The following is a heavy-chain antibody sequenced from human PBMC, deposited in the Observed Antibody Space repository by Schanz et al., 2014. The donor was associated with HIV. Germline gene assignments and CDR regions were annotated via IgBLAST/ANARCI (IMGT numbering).Heavy chain of an antibody. CDR1: GGSFGGYY. D-gene: IGHD3-3*02. J-gene: IGHJ6*02. CDR3: ARAAFSSEYYYGMDV. Sequence: QVQLQQWGAGLLKPSETLSLTCAVYGGSFGGYYWSWIRQSPGKGLQWIGEMNDSGSSDYNPSLKSRVTISVDTSKRQFSLKLISMTAADTAVYFCARAAFSSEYYYGMDVWGQGTTVTVSS. CDR2: MNDSGSS. V-gene: IGHV4-34*01.